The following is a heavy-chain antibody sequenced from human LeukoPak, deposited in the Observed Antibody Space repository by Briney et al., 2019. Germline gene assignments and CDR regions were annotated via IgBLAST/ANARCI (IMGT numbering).Heavy chain of an antibody. CDR1: DDSIRNYY. CDR2: IYYSGST. V-gene: IGHV4-59*01. J-gene: IGHJ4*02. Sequence: SETLSLTCTVSDDSIRNYYWSWVRQPPRKGLEWVGHIYYSGSTSYNPTLKSRVTMSVDSSKNQFSLTLSSVTAADTAVYFCAGTDLIAVAGRLDCWGQGTLVTVSS. D-gene: IGHD6-19*01. CDR3: AGTDLIAVAGRLDC.